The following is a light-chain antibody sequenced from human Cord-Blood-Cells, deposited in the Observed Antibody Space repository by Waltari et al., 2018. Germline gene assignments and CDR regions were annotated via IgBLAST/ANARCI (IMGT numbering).Light chain of an antibody. CDR2: AAS. V-gene: IGKV1-8*01. Sequence: AIRMTQSPSSLSASTGDRVTITCRASQGISSYLAWYQQKPGKAPKLLIYAASTLQSGVPSRCSGSGSGTDFTLTISCLQSEDFATYDCQQYYSYPRTFGQGTKVEIK. CDR3: QQYYSYPRT. CDR1: QGISSY. J-gene: IGKJ1*01.